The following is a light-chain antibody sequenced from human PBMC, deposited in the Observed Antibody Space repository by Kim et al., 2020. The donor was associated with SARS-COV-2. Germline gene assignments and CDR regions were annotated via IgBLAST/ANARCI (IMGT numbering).Light chain of an antibody. CDR3: QQYYSTPFT. Sequence: ATINCKSSQSVLYSSNNKSYLAWYQQKPGQPPKLLIYWASTRESRVPDRFSGSGSGTDFTLTISSLQAEDVAVYYCQQYYSTPFTFGPGTKVDIK. J-gene: IGKJ3*01. V-gene: IGKV4-1*01. CDR1: QSVLYSSNNKSY. CDR2: WAS.